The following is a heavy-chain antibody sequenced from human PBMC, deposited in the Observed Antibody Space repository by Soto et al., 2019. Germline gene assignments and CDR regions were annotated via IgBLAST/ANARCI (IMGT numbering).Heavy chain of an antibody. D-gene: IGHD2-2*01. V-gene: IGHV4-61*01. CDR3: AKGGLLPRANRWF. CDR2: VYHTGRT. Sequence: QVHLQESGPGLVRPSETLSLTCTVSGGSFKSGSYYWSWIRQPPGKGLEWIGYVYHTGRTDYNPSLKSRVSISMDTSKNQFSLDLDSVTPADTAVYFCAKGGLLPRANRWFWGQGTLVTVSS. CDR1: GGSFKSGSYY. J-gene: IGHJ4*02.